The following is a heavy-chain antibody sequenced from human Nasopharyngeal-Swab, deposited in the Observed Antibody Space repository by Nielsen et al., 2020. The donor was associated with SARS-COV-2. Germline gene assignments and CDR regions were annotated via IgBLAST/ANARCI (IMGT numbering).Heavy chain of an antibody. J-gene: IGHJ4*02. V-gene: IGHV3-49*04. Sequence: GESLKISCAASGFTFSSYGMHWVRQAPGKGLEWVGFIRSKAYGGTTEYAASVKGRFTISRDDSKSIAYLQMNSLKTEDTAVYYCTRDDFWSGYYLLWGQGTLVTVSS. CDR2: IRSKAYGGTT. D-gene: IGHD3-3*01. CDR3: TRDDFWSGYYLL. CDR1: GFTFSSYG.